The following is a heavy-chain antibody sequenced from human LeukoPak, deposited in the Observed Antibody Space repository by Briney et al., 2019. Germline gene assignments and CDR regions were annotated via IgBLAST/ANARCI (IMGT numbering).Heavy chain of an antibody. J-gene: IGHJ5*02. V-gene: IGHV4-34*01. CDR2: INHSGST. Sequence: SETLSLTCAVYGGSFSGYYWRWVRQPPGKGLEWRGEINHSGSTNYNPSLKRRVTISVDTSKNQFSLKLSSVTAADTAVYYCARGIPTALSGPPFDPWGQGTLVTVSS. D-gene: IGHD4-17*01. CDR1: GGSFSGYY. CDR3: ARGIPTALSGPPFDP.